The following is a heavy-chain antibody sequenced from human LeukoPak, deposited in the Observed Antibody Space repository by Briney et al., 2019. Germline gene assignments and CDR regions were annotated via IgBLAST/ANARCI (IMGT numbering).Heavy chain of an antibody. Sequence: GGSLRLSCVASGVTLSNYAMSWARQAPGKGLEWVSGISSSGSGGNTYYADSVKGRFTISRDSSRNTLFLHMNTLRAEDTAVYYCARGPLGGGYTYFDYWGQGTLVTVSS. J-gene: IGHJ4*02. D-gene: IGHD5-12*01. CDR3: ARGPLGGGYTYFDY. CDR2: ISSSGSGGNT. CDR1: GVTLSNYA. V-gene: IGHV3-23*01.